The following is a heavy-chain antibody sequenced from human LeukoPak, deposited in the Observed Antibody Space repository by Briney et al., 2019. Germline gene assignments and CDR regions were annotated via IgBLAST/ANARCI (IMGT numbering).Heavy chain of an antibody. D-gene: IGHD7-27*01. Sequence: PGGSLRLSCAASGFTFSSYAMHWVRQAPGKGLEWVAVISYDGSNKYYADSVKGRFTISRDNSKNTLYLQMNSLRAEDTAVYYCAKRTGEWGPFDYWGQGTQVTSSS. CDR1: GFTFSSYA. V-gene: IGHV3-30-3*02. CDR2: ISYDGSNK. CDR3: AKRTGEWGPFDY. J-gene: IGHJ4*02.